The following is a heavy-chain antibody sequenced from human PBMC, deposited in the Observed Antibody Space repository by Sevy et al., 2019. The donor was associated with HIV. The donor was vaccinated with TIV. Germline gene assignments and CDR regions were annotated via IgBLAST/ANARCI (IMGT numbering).Heavy chain of an antibody. CDR3: ARGNSGSFDY. CDR1: GFSFSSYW. J-gene: IGHJ4*02. V-gene: IGHV3-7*04. Sequence: GGSLRLSCAASGFSFSSYWMHWVRQAPGKRLEWGANIKQDESEKYYVATVKGRFTISRDNAKNSVYLQMNSLRPEDTAIYYCARGNSGSFDYWGQGTLVTVSS. CDR2: IKQDESEK. D-gene: IGHD3-22*01.